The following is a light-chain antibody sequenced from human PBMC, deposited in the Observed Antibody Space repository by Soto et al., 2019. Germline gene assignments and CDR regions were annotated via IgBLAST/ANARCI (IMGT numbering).Light chain of an antibody. Sequence: QSVLTQPASVSGSPGQSITISCTGTSSDVGGYNYVSWYQQHPGKAPKLMIYDVSNRPSGVSNRFSGSKSGNTASLTISGLQAEDEADYYCSSYTSSRTILYVFGTGTKVTVL. CDR3: SSYTSSRTILYV. CDR1: SSDVGGYNY. J-gene: IGLJ1*01. CDR2: DVS. V-gene: IGLV2-14*01.